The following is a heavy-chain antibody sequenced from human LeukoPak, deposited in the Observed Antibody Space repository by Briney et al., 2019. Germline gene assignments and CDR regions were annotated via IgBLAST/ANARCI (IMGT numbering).Heavy chain of an antibody. CDR3: TTDRYYDNSELQFQH. J-gene: IGHJ1*01. V-gene: IGHV3-15*01. Sequence: GGSLRLSCEASGFTLNNAWMSWVRQAPGKGLEWLGRIKRETDGGTIDYAAPVKGRFTISRDDSRNTLCLQMDSLKIEDTAVYYCTTDRYYDNSELQFQHWGQGTLVTVSS. CDR1: GFTLNNAW. CDR2: IKRETDGGTI. D-gene: IGHD3-22*01.